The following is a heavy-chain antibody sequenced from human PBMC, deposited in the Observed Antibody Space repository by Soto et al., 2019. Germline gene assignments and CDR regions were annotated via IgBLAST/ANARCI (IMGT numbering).Heavy chain of an antibody. D-gene: IGHD6-13*01. J-gene: IGHJ3*02. V-gene: IGHV1-2*04. CDR3: AREKERSPGIAAAGPFDI. CDR2: INPNSGGT. Sequence: ASVKVSCKASGYTFTGYYMHWVRQAPGQGLEWMGWINPNSGGTNYAQKFQGWVTMTRDTSISTAYMELSRLRSDDTAVYYCAREKERSPGIAAAGPFDISGQGPMVTVSS. CDR1: GYTFTGYY.